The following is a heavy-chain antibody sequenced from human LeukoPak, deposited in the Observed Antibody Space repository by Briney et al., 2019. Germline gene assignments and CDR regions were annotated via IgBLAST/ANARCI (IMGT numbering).Heavy chain of an antibody. Sequence: PSETLSLTCTVSGGSISSYYWSWIRQPPGKGLEWIGYIYYSGSTNYNPSLKSRVTISVDTSKNQFSLKLSSVTAADTAVYYCARDVGYYDILTGYYQEYYFDYWGQGTLVTVSS. CDR3: ARDVGYYDILTGYYQEYYFDY. D-gene: IGHD3-9*01. J-gene: IGHJ4*02. V-gene: IGHV4-59*01. CDR2: IYYSGST. CDR1: GGSISSYY.